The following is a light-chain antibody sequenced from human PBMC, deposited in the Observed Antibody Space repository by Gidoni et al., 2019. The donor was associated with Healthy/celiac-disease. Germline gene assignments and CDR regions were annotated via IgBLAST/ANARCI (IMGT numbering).Light chain of an antibody. CDR1: QSVNSDY. CDR2: GAS. J-gene: IGKJ1*01. Sequence: EIVLTQSPGTLSLSPGEGVTLYCRASQSVNSDYLAWYQKKPGQAPKVLIAGASTRVTGVPDRFSGSGSGTDFTLTISRLEPEDFAVYYCQQYGRSPRTFGQGTRVEIK. V-gene: IGKV3-20*01. CDR3: QQYGRSPRT.